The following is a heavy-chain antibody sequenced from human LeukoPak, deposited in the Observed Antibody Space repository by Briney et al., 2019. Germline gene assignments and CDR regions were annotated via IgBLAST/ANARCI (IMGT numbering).Heavy chain of an antibody. CDR2: ISSSSSYI. CDR3: ARDATLTTALEAFDI. J-gene: IGHJ3*02. D-gene: IGHD2-15*01. V-gene: IGHV3-21*01. CDR1: GFIFSSYS. Sequence: KPGGSLRLSCAASGFIFSSYSMIWVRQAPGKGLEWVSSISSSSSYIYYADSVKGRFTISRDNAKNSLYLQMNSLRAEDTAVYYCARDATLTTALEAFDIWGQGTMVTVSS.